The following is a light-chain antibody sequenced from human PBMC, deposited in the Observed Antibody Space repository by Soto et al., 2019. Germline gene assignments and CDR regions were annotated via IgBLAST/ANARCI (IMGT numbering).Light chain of an antibody. J-gene: IGKJ3*01. CDR3: QHYGSSPLFT. CDR1: RSISDSY. V-gene: IGKV3-20*01. Sequence: EVILTQSPATLSLSPGERATLSCRASRSISDSYLFWYQQKPGQAPRLLIYGTSIRATGVSDRFSGSGSGTDFTLTISRLEPEGVAVYYCQHYGSSPLFTFGPGTKVDIK. CDR2: GTS.